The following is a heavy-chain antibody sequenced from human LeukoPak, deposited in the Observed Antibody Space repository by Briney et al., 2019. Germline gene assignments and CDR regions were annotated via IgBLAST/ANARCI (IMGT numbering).Heavy chain of an antibody. CDR3: AKHYDISGYYPY. Sequence: GGSLRLSCAASGFTFSTYAMSWVRQAPGKGLEWVSAISGDGGSTHYADSVKGRFTISRDNSKNTLFLQMSSLRADDTAIYYCAKHYDISGYYPYWGQGTLVTVSS. J-gene: IGHJ4*02. D-gene: IGHD3-22*01. V-gene: IGHV3-23*01. CDR2: ISGDGGST. CDR1: GFTFSTYA.